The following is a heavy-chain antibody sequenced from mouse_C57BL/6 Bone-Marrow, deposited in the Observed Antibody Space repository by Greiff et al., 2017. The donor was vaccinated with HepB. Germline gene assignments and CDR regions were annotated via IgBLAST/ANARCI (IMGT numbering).Heavy chain of an antibody. D-gene: IGHD1-1*01. CDR1: GYTFTDYN. Sequence: EVQLQQSGPELVKPGASVKIPCKASGYTFTDYNMDWVKQSHGKSLEWIGDINPNYGTTSYNQKFKGKATLTVDQSSSTAYMQLNSLTSEDSAVYYCASIPSTTVVATDYWGQGTTLTVSS. CDR2: INPNYGTT. J-gene: IGHJ2*01. CDR3: ASIPSTTVVATDY. V-gene: IGHV1-39*01.